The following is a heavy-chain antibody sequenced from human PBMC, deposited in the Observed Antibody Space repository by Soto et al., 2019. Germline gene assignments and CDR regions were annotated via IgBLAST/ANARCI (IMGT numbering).Heavy chain of an antibody. Sequence: ASVKVSCKASGGTFSSYAISWVRQAPGQGLEWMGGIIPIFGTANYAQKFQGRVTITADESTSTAYMELSSLRSEDTAVYYCARDGYNLGYWYFDLWGRGTLVTVSS. CDR3: ARDGYNLGYWYFDL. V-gene: IGHV1-69*13. CDR1: GGTFSSYA. CDR2: IIPIFGTA. J-gene: IGHJ2*01. D-gene: IGHD1-1*01.